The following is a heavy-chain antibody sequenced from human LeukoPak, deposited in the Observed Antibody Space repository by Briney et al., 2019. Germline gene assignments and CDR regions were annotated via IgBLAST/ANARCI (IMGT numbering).Heavy chain of an antibody. V-gene: IGHV1-46*01. CDR3: ARERRDY. CDR1: EYSFTGYH. J-gene: IGHJ4*02. CDR2: INPSGGST. Sequence: GASVKVSCKVVEYSFTGYHLHWMRQAPGHGLEWMEIINPSGGSTSYAQKFQGRVTMTRDTSTSTVYMELSSLRSEDTAVYYCARERRDYWGQGTLVTVSS.